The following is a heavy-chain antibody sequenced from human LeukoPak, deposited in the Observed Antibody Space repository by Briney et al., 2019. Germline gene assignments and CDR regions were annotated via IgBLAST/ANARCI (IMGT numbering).Heavy chain of an antibody. D-gene: IGHD3-22*01. V-gene: IGHV3-53*01. CDR3: ARALHYYDSSGYSHGWFDP. Sequence: PGGSLRLSCAASGFTVSSNYMSWVRQAPGKGLEWISVIYSDGTTKYADSVKGRFTISRDNSRNTLWLQLNSLRVEDTAVYYCARALHYYDSSGYSHGWFDPWGQGTLVTVSS. CDR2: IYSDGTT. J-gene: IGHJ5*02. CDR1: GFTVSSNY.